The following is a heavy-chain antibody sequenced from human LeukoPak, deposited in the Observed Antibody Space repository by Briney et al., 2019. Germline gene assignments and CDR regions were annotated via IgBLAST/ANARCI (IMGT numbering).Heavy chain of an antibody. CDR1: GFTFNSYW. D-gene: IGHD3-9*01. CDR3: ARESRGYDILTGKYHRGYYSYYMDV. CDR2: IKQDVNEK. V-gene: IGHV3-7*01. Sequence: GGSLRLSCAASGFTFNSYWMSWVRPAPGKGLEWVANIKQDVNEKYYVDYVKGRFTISRDNAKNSLYLQMNSLSAEDTDVYYCARESRGYDILTGKYHRGYYSYYMDVWGKGTTVTVSS. J-gene: IGHJ6*03.